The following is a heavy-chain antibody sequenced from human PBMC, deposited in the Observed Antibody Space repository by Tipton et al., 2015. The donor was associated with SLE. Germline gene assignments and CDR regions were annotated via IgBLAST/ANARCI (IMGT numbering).Heavy chain of an antibody. V-gene: IGHV4-59*12. CDR2: ISDSGST. Sequence: LRLSCTVSGGSISTYYWSWIRQPPGKGLEWIGYISDSGSTDYNPSLKSRVTMSVDTSKNQFSLKLRSVTAADTAVYYCAGDLIGYFQHWGQGTLVTVSS. CDR1: GGSISTYY. J-gene: IGHJ1*01. D-gene: IGHD2/OR15-2a*01. CDR3: AGDLIGYFQH.